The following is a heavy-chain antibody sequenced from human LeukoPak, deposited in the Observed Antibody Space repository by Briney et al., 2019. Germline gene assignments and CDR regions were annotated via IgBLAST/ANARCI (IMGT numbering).Heavy chain of an antibody. CDR2: ISAYNGNT. CDR3: ASGIAVAGPYYFDY. Sequence: ASVKVSCKASGYTFTSYGISWVRQAPGQGLEWMGWISAYNGNTNYAQKLQGRVTMTTDTSTSTAYMELRSLRSDDTAVYYCASGIAVAGPYYFDYWGQGTLVTVSS. CDR1: GYTFTSYG. J-gene: IGHJ4*02. D-gene: IGHD6-19*01. V-gene: IGHV1-18*01.